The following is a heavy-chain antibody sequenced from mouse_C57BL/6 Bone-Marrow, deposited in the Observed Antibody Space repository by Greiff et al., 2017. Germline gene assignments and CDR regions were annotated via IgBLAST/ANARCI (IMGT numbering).Heavy chain of an antibody. CDR2: IYPGSGSP. CDR3: SSPSYSNCWYIEV. Sequence: QVQLQQPGAELVKPGASVKMSCKASGYTFTSYWITWVKQRPGQGLEWIGDIYPGSGSPNYNEKFKSKATLTVDTSSRTAYMQLIILTSEDSAVYYCSSPSYSNCWYIEVWGTGTTVTVSS. D-gene: IGHD2-5*01. CDR1: GYTFTSYW. J-gene: IGHJ1*03. V-gene: IGHV1-55*01.